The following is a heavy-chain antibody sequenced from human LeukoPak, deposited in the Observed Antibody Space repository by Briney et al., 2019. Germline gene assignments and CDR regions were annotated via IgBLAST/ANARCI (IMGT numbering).Heavy chain of an antibody. J-gene: IGHJ4*02. Sequence: SETLSLTCTVSGDSISSYYWSWIRQPPGKGLEWIGYIYYSGSTNYNPSLKSRVTISVDTSKNQFSLKLSSVTAADTAVYYCARGYSSSWYDYWGQGTLVTVSS. V-gene: IGHV4-59*01. CDR2: IYYSGST. CDR1: GDSISSYY. CDR3: ARGYSSSWYDY. D-gene: IGHD6-13*01.